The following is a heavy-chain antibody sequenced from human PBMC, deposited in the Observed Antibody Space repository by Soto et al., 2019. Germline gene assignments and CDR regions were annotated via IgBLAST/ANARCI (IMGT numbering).Heavy chain of an antibody. CDR2: IGTAGDT. CDR3: ARSQYSSSSVPPYGMDV. Sequence: GGSLRLSCAASGFTFSSDDMHWVRQATGKGLEWVSAIGTAGDTYYPGSVKGRFTISRENAKNSLYLQMNSLRAEDTAVYYCARSQYSSSSVPPYGMDVWGQGTTVTVSS. V-gene: IGHV3-13*01. J-gene: IGHJ6*02. D-gene: IGHD6-6*01. CDR1: GFTFSSDD.